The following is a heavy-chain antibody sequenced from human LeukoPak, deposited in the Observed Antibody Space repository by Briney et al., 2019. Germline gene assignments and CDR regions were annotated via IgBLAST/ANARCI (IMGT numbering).Heavy chain of an antibody. J-gene: IGHJ4*02. V-gene: IGHV3-23*01. CDR3: AKRSNGYSSCFDY. Sequence: GGSLRLSCAASGFTFSSYAMSWVRQAPGKGLEWVSAITGSGGSTYYADSVKGRFTISRDNSKNSLYLQMNSLRAEDTALYYCAKRSNGYSSCFDYWGQGTLVTVSS. CDR1: GFTFSSYA. CDR2: ITGSGGST. D-gene: IGHD6-13*01.